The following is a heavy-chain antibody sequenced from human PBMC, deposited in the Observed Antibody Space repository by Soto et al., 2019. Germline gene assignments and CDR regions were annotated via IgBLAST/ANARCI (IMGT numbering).Heavy chain of an antibody. D-gene: IGHD2-15*01. Sequence: GGSLRLSCAASGFTFSSYAMHWVRQAPGKGLEWVAVISYDGSNKYYADSVKGRFTISRDNSKNTLYLQMNSLRAEDTAVYYCARGNIVVVVAATDEYFQHWGQGTLVTVSS. CDR3: ARGNIVVVVAATDEYFQH. CDR1: GFTFSSYA. V-gene: IGHV3-30-3*01. CDR2: ISYDGSNK. J-gene: IGHJ1*01.